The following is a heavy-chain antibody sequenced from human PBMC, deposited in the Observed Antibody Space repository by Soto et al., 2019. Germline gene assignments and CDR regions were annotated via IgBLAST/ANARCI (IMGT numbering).Heavy chain of an antibody. J-gene: IGHJ3*01. CDR2: FTPVFGTT. CDR1: ADTVSKYA. CDR3: ARCWRDVVAATTCAVDA. D-gene: IGHD2-15*01. V-gene: IGHV1-69*01. Sequence: QVQLVQSGAEVKKPGSSVKVSCKASADTVSKYAISWVRQAPGQGREWMGGFTPVFGTTNYAQKFQDRVTITADESTGTASMELNSLKSADTAVYWCARCWRDVVAATTCAVDAWGQGTKVIVSS.